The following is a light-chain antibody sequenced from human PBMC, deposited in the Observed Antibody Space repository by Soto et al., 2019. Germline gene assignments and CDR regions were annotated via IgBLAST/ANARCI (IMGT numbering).Light chain of an antibody. J-gene: IGKJ2*01. V-gene: IGKV3-20*01. Sequence: EIVLTQSPGTLSLSPGERATLSCRASQSVSSSYLAWYQQKPGQAPRLLIYGASSRATGIPDRFSGSGSGTAFTLTISRLEPEDFAVHYCQQYGSSGYTFGQGTKLEIK. CDR1: QSVSSSY. CDR2: GAS. CDR3: QQYGSSGYT.